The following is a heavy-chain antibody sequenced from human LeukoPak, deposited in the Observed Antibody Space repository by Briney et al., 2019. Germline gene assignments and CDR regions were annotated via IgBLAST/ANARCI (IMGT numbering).Heavy chain of an antibody. CDR1: GGSISSSSYY. V-gene: IGHV4-39*01. J-gene: IGHJ4*02. CDR2: IYYSGST. D-gene: IGHD2-2*01. CDR3: ARLVVRVGYFDY. Sequence: PSETLSLTCSVSGGSISSSSYYWGWIRQPPGKGLEWIGSIYYSGSTYYNPSLKSRVTISVDTSKNQFSLKLSSVTAADTAVYYCARLVVRVGYFDYWGQGTLVTVSS.